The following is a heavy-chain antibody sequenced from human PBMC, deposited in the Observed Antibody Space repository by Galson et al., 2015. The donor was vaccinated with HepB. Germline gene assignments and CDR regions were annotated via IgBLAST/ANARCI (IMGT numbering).Heavy chain of an antibody. V-gene: IGHV3-64*04. CDR3: ARDDSSGYYYFDY. Sequence: SLRLSCAASGFTFSSYAMHWVRQAPGKGLEYVSVIYSGGSTYYADSVKGRFTISRDNSKNTLYLQMNSLRAEDTAVYYCARDDSSGYYYFDYWGQGTLVTVSS. CDR2: IYSGGST. CDR1: GFTFSSYA. D-gene: IGHD3-22*01. J-gene: IGHJ4*02.